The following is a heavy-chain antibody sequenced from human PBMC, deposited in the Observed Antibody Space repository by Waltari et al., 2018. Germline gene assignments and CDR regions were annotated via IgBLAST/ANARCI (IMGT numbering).Heavy chain of an antibody. D-gene: IGHD3-10*01. CDR1: GFICSKFD. Sequence: QEHLLQSGGGVVHPGGSLRRSCDASGFICSKFDRNWVRQAPGKGLEWVAVMRYDGSTRYYADSVKGRFTISRDNSKNTLHLQMNSLRAEDTALYYCAKDRSSDFYYGMDVWGQGTTVTVSS. CDR2: MRYDGSTR. J-gene: IGHJ6*02. CDR3: AKDRSSDFYYGMDV. V-gene: IGHV3-33*06.